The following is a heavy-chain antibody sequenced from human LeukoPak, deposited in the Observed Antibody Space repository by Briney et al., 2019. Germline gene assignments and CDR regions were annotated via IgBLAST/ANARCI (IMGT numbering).Heavy chain of an antibody. Sequence: SETLSLTCTVSGGSISSGSYYWSWIRQPAGKGLEWIGRIYTSGSTNYNPSLKSRVTISVDTSKNQFSLKLSSVTAADTAVYYCEGGSYYDLDYWGQGTLVTVSS. D-gene: IGHD1-26*01. CDR3: EGGSYYDLDY. CDR1: GGSISSGSYY. V-gene: IGHV4-61*02. CDR2: IYTSGST. J-gene: IGHJ4*02.